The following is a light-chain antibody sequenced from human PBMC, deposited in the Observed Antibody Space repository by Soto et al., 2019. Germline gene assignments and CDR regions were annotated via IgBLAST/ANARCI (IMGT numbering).Light chain of an antibody. J-gene: IGLJ1*01. CDR3: SYMRNSLYV. Sequence: QPVLTQPASVSGSPGQSITISCTGTSSDVGDYNYVSWYQQHPGKAPKLMISAVSIRPSGVSDRFSGSKSGNTASLTISGLQAEDEADYYCSYMRNSLYVFGTGTKVTVL. CDR1: SSDVGDYNY. V-gene: IGLV2-14*01. CDR2: AVS.